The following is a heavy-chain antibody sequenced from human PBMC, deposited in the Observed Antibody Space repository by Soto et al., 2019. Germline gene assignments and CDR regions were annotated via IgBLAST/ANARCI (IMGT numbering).Heavy chain of an antibody. CDR2: IDPSDSYT. Sequence: PGESLKISCKGSGYSFTSYWISWVRQMPGKGLEWMGRIDPSDSYTNYSPSFQGHVTISADKSISTAYLQWSSLKASDTAMYYCARLRYCSGGSCYSGGYYYYGMDVWGQGTTVTVSS. CDR1: GYSFTSYW. D-gene: IGHD2-15*01. V-gene: IGHV5-10-1*01. J-gene: IGHJ6*02. CDR3: ARLRYCSGGSCYSGGYYYYGMDV.